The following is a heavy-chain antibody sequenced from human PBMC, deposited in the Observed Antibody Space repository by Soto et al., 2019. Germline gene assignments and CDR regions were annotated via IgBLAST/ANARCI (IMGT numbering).Heavy chain of an antibody. CDR3: AKDTYYYSSSGYYVFDS. Sequence: ASVKVSCKASGYSFINYGISWVRQAPGQGLEWMGWISTYSGETNFAQNVQGRVTMTTDTSTNTVYMELNSLRAEDTAVYYCAKDTYYYSSSGYYVFDSWGQGTLVTAPQ. J-gene: IGHJ4*02. D-gene: IGHD3-22*01. CDR2: ISTYSGET. V-gene: IGHV1-18*01. CDR1: GYSFINYG.